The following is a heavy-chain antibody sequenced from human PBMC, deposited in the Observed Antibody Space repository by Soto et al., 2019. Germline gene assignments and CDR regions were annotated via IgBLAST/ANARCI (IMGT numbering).Heavy chain of an antibody. Sequence: PGGSLRLSCAASGFTFSSYAMSWVRQAPGKGLEWVSAISGSGGSTYYAASVKGRFTISRDNSTNTLYLQMNSLRAEDTAVYYCAKGAKSIQLGLNGNYGGQKTLVTVSS. J-gene: IGHJ4*01. CDR2: ISGSGGST. V-gene: IGHV3-23*01. CDR1: GFTFSSYA. CDR3: AKGAKSIQLGLNGNY. D-gene: IGHD5-18*01.